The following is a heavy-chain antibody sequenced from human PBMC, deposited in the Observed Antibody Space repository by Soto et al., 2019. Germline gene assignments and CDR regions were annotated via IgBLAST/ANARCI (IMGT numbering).Heavy chain of an antibody. Sequence: SVKVSCKASGYTFTSYSTHWVRQAPGQRLEWMGWINAGNGNTKYSQKFQGRVTITRDTSASTAYMELSSLRSEDTAVYYCASDHGRSPFDYWGQGTLVTVSS. D-gene: IGHD6-13*01. CDR1: GYTFTSYS. CDR3: ASDHGRSPFDY. CDR2: INAGNGNT. J-gene: IGHJ4*02. V-gene: IGHV1-3*01.